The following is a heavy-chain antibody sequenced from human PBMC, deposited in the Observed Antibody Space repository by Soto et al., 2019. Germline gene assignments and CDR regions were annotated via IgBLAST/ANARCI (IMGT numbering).Heavy chain of an antibody. Sequence: PGGSLRLSCAASGFTFIDYYMSWIRQAPGKGLEWVSYISSSGSTIYYADSVKGRFTISRDNAKNSLYLQMNSLRAEDTAVYYCARGPMGGYDWTSYYYGMDVWGQGTTVTVSS. D-gene: IGHD5-12*01. V-gene: IGHV3-11*01. CDR2: ISSSGSTI. J-gene: IGHJ6*02. CDR3: ARGPMGGYDWTSYYYGMDV. CDR1: GFTFIDYY.